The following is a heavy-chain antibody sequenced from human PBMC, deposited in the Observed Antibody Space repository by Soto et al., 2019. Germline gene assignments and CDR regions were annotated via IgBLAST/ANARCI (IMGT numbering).Heavy chain of an antibody. J-gene: IGHJ4*02. Sequence: GGSLRLSCAASGFTFSYYYMSWIRQSPGKGLEWVSYISSSGSTIYYADSVKGRFTISRDNAKNSLYLQMNSLRAEDTAVYYCASQVGYVWGSYRYMSYWGQGTLVTVSS. D-gene: IGHD3-16*02. V-gene: IGHV3-11*01. CDR1: GFTFSYYY. CDR2: ISSSGSTI. CDR3: ASQVGYVWGSYRYMSY.